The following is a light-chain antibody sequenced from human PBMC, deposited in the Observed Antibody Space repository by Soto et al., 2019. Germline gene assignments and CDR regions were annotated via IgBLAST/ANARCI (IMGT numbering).Light chain of an antibody. CDR1: QSINIW. V-gene: IGKV1-5*03. CDR2: KAS. Sequence: DIQMTQSPSTLSASVGDRVTITCRASQSINIWLAWYQQKTGKAPKLLMYKASSLESGVPSRFSGSGSGTEVTLTLSSLQHDDFATYYCQQYNRSPYTFGQGTNLEIK. CDR3: QQYNRSPYT. J-gene: IGKJ2*01.